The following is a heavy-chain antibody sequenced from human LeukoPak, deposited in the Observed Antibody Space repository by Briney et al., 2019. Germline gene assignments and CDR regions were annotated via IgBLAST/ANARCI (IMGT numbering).Heavy chain of an antibody. D-gene: IGHD1-26*01. CDR1: GYSFTTYW. V-gene: IGHV5-51*01. CDR3: ARPLQSGSFSGFDY. J-gene: IGHJ4*02. Sequence: GESLKISCKASGYSFTTYWIAWVRQMPGKGLEWMGIIYPGDSDTRYSPSFQGQVTISADKSISTAYLQWSTLKASDTAMCYCARPLQSGSFSGFDYWGQGTLVTVSS. CDR2: IYPGDSDT.